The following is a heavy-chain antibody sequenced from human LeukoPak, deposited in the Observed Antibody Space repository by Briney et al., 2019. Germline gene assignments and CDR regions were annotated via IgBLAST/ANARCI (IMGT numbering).Heavy chain of an antibody. CDR3: ASISDDYGGNSGRGY. Sequence: SVKVSCKASGGTFSSYAISWVRQAPGQGLEWMGGIIPIFGIANYAQKFQGRVTITTDESTSTAYMELSSLRSEGTAVYYCASISDDYGGNSGRGYWGQGTLVTVSS. CDR1: GGTFSSYA. D-gene: IGHD4-23*01. V-gene: IGHV1-69*05. CDR2: IIPIFGIA. J-gene: IGHJ4*02.